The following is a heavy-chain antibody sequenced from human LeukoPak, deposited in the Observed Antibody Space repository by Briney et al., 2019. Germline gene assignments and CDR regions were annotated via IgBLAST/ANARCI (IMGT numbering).Heavy chain of an antibody. CDR2: ISSSSSYI. Sequence: GGSLRLSCAASGFTFSSYSMNWVRQAPGKGLEWVSSISSSSSYIYYADSVEGRFTISRDNAKNSLYLQMNSLRAEDTAVYYCAREGYNWNYPAYYYYYYMDVWGKGTTVTVSS. J-gene: IGHJ6*03. CDR1: GFTFSSYS. D-gene: IGHD1-7*01. CDR3: AREGYNWNYPAYYYYYYMDV. V-gene: IGHV3-21*01.